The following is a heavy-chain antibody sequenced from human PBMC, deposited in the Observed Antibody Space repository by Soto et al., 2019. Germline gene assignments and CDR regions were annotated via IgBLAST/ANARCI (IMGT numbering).Heavy chain of an antibody. CDR1: GYTFANYG. J-gene: IGHJ5*01. Sequence: ASVKVSCKASGYTFANYGISWVRQAPGQGLEWMGWISGNNGATNYAPKVQDRITMTLDTSTGVASMALRSLRSDDTAIYYCVRDLKYLRVTGNCLDSRCQGTLVTVST. CDR3: VRDLKYLRVTGNCLDS. D-gene: IGHD1-1*01. V-gene: IGHV1-18*04. CDR2: ISGNNGAT.